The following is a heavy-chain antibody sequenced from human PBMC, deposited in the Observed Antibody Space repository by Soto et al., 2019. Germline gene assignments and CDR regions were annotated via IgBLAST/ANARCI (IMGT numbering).Heavy chain of an antibody. Sequence: QVQLQQWGAGLLKPSETLSLTCAVYGGSFSGYYWSWIRQPPGKGLEWIGEINHSGSTNYNPSLKSRVTISVDTSKNQFSLKLSSVAAADTAVYYCARRNGIAVAGRTGGSFDYWGQGTLVTVSS. CDR2: INHSGST. J-gene: IGHJ4*02. CDR1: GGSFSGYY. D-gene: IGHD6-19*01. V-gene: IGHV4-34*01. CDR3: ARRNGIAVAGRTGGSFDY.